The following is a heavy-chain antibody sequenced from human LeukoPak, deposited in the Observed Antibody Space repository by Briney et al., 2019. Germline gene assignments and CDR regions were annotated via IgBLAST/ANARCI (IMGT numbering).Heavy chain of an antibody. J-gene: IGHJ4*02. CDR1: GFTFSSFW. CDR3: SRITTNGYFAY. Sequence: GGSLRLSCSASGFTFSSFWMGCVRQAPGKRLEWVASIRWDDERHHVDSVTGRFSVSRDNAKNSLYLQMNSLRAEDTAVYFCSRITTNGYFAYWGQGALVTVSS. D-gene: IGHD1-1*01. V-gene: IGHV3-7*01. CDR2: IRWDDER.